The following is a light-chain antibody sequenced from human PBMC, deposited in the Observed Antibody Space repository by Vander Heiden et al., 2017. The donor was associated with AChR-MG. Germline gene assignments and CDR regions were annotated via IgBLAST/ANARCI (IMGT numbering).Light chain of an antibody. CDR1: QSISSW. V-gene: IGKV1-5*03. Sequence: DIQMTQSPSTLSASVGDRVTIPCRASQSISSWLAWYQQKPGKAPKLLIYKASTLESGVPSRFSGSGSGTEFTLTISSLQPDDFATYYCQHYNRYPYTFGQGTRLEI. J-gene: IGKJ2*01. CDR3: QHYNRYPYT. CDR2: KAS.